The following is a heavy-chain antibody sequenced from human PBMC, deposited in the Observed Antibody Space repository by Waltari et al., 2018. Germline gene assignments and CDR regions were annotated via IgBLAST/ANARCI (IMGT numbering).Heavy chain of an antibody. J-gene: IGHJ6*03. CDR3: ARHASGWTQDYYYMDV. V-gene: IGHV4-38-2*01. CDR1: GYSISSGYS. D-gene: IGHD6-19*01. CDR2: IYHSGST. Sequence: QVQLQESGPGLVKPSETLSLTCAVSGYSISSGYSWGWIRQPPGKGLEWIGSIYHSGSTDYNPSRKSRVTISVDTSKNQFSLKLSSVTAADTAVYYCARHASGWTQDYYYMDVWGKGTTVTVSS.